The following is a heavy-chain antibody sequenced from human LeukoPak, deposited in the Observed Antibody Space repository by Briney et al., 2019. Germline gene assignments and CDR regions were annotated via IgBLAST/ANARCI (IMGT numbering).Heavy chain of an antibody. Sequence: PSQTLSLTCTVSGGSISSGGYYWGWIRQPPGKGLEWIGSIYYSGSTYYNPSLKSRVTISVDTSKNQFSLKLSSVTAADTAVYYCARQRAGCFDYWGQGTLVTVSS. J-gene: IGHJ4*02. D-gene: IGHD6-25*01. CDR2: IYYSGST. CDR3: ARQRAGCFDY. CDR1: GGSISSGGYY. V-gene: IGHV4-39*01.